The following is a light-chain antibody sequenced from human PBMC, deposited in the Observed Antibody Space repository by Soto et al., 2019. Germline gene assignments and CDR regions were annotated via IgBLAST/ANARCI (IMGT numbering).Light chain of an antibody. Sequence: AIRMTQSPSSFSASIGDRVTITCRASQGISRSLAWYQQKPGKAPKLLIYDASTLQSGVPSRFSGGGSGADFTLSISWLQSEDFATYYCQQYNSYPLTFXPGTKVDIK. J-gene: IGKJ3*01. CDR2: DAS. CDR1: QGISRS. CDR3: QQYNSYPLT. V-gene: IGKV1-8*01.